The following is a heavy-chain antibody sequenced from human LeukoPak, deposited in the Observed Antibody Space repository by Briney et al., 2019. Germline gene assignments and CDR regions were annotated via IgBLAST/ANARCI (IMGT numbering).Heavy chain of an antibody. Sequence: GGSLRLSCAASGFTFSSYAMHWVRQAPGKGLEWVAVISYDGSNKYYADSVKGRFTISRDNSKNTLYLQMSSLRAEDTAVYYCARPSVYYDSSGPFDYWGQGTLVTVSS. D-gene: IGHD3-22*01. CDR2: ISYDGSNK. CDR3: ARPSVYYDSSGPFDY. CDR1: GFTFSSYA. V-gene: IGHV3-30*04. J-gene: IGHJ4*02.